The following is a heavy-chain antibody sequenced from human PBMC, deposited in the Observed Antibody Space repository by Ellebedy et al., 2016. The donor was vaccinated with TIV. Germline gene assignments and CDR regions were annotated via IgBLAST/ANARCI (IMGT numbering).Heavy chain of an antibody. CDR3: ARDVWAEDRSGYLD. D-gene: IGHD3-22*01. J-gene: IGHJ4*02. CDR1: GFIFRSYA. Sequence: GGSLRLSXAASGFIFRSYALTWVRKAPGKGLEWVSTIRGDYGSTYYADSVKGRFTISRDTSKNTLSLQMNSLRAEDTAVYYCARDVWAEDRSGYLDWGQGTLVTVSS. V-gene: IGHV3-23*01. CDR2: IRGDYGST.